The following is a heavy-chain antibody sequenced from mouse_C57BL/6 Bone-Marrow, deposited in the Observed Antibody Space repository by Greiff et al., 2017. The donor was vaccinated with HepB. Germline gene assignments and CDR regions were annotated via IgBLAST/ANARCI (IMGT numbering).Heavy chain of an antibody. V-gene: IGHV1-81*01. CDR1: GYTFTSYG. D-gene: IGHD1-1*01. CDR2: IYPRSGNT. J-gene: IGHJ1*03. CDR3: ARCYGSSYYWYFDV. Sequence: VQLQQSGAELARPGASVKLSCKASGYTFTSYGISWVKQRTGQGLEWIGEIYPRSGNTYYNEKFKGKATLTADKSSSTAYMELRSLTSEDSAVYFCARCYGSSYYWYFDVWGTGTTVTVSS.